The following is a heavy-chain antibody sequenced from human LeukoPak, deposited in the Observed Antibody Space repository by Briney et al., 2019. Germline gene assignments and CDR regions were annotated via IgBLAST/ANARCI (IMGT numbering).Heavy chain of an antibody. Sequence: ASVKVSCTASGYTFTGYYMHWVRQAPGQGLEWMGWINPNSGGTNYAQKFQGRVTMTRDTSISTAYMELSRLRSDDTAVYYCASERDVDIVATPGGSAFDIWGQGTMVTVSS. CDR3: ASERDVDIVATPGGSAFDI. CDR2: INPNSGGT. V-gene: IGHV1-2*02. CDR1: GYTFTGYY. D-gene: IGHD5-12*01. J-gene: IGHJ3*02.